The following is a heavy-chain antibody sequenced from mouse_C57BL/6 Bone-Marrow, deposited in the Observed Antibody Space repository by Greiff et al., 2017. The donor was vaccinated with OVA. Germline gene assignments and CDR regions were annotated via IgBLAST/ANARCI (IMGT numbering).Heavy chain of an antibody. CDR1: GFSLTSYG. J-gene: IGHJ3*01. D-gene: IGHD2-3*01. V-gene: IGHV2-2*01. CDR3: ARMEWLLRGAWFAY. CDR2: IWSGGST. Sequence: LQESGPGLVQPSQSLSITCTVSGFSLTSYGVHWVRQSPGKGLEWLGVIWSGGSTDYNAAFISRLSISKDNSKSQVFFKMNSLQADDTAIYYCARMEWLLRGAWFAYWGQGTLVTVSA.